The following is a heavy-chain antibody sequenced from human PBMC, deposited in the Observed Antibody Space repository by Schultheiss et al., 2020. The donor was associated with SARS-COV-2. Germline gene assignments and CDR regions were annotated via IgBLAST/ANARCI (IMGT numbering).Heavy chain of an antibody. CDR3: ARHGNGDYVHFWFDT. Sequence: GGSLRLSCAASGFTFSSYSMNWVRQAPGKGLEWVSSISTDSRYIYPADSVKGRFTTSRDDAKNSLYLQMNSLRVEDTAVYFCARHGNGDYVHFWFDTWGQGTLVTVSS. CDR2: ISTDSRYI. V-gene: IGHV3-21*01. D-gene: IGHD4-17*01. CDR1: GFTFSSYS. J-gene: IGHJ5*02.